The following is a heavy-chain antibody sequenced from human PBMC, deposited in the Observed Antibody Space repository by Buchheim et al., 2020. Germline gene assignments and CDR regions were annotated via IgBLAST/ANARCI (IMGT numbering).Heavy chain of an antibody. J-gene: IGHJ6*02. CDR1: GFTFSSYA. D-gene: IGHD2-15*01. CDR2: ISYDGSNK. Sequence: QVQLVESGGGVVQPGRSLRLSCAASGFTFSSYAMHWVRQAPGKGLEWVAVISYDGSNKYYADSVKGRFTISRDNSKNTLYLQMNSLRAEDTAVYYCARDLKDIVVVVAATHPYYGMDVWGQGTT. CDR3: ARDLKDIVVVVAATHPYYGMDV. V-gene: IGHV3-30-3*01.